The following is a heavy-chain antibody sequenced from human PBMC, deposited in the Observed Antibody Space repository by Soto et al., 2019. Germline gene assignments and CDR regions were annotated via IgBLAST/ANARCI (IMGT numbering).Heavy chain of an antibody. V-gene: IGHV3-21*01. Sequence: EVQVVESGGGLVKPGGSLRLSCAASGFTFNTYNMNWVRQAPGKGLEWVSSISSSSSYIYYADSVKGRFTISRDNAKNSLYLQMNSLRAEDTAVYYCARDLSGVGLRMDVWGKGTTVTVSS. CDR2: ISSSSSYI. CDR1: GFTFNTYN. J-gene: IGHJ6*03. D-gene: IGHD3-3*01. CDR3: ARDLSGVGLRMDV.